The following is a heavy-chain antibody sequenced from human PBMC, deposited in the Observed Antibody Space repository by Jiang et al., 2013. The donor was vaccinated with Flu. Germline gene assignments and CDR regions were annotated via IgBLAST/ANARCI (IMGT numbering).Heavy chain of an antibody. J-gene: IGHJ4*02. V-gene: IGHV4-39*01. D-gene: IGHD6-13*01. CDR3: AKPGQQLVLWTYFDF. CDR1: GGSISSAPYY. CDR2: ISYSGSP. Sequence: TLSLTCSVSGGSISSAPYYWGWIRQPPGKGLEWIGSISYSGSPNYNPSLKSRVTISVDTSKNQFSLKLSSVTAADAAVYYCAKPGQQLVLWTYFDFWGQGTLVTVSS.